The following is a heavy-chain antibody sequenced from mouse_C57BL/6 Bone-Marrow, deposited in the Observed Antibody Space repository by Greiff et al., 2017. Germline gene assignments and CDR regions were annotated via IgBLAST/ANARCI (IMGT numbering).Heavy chain of an antibody. CDR1: GYTFTSYD. J-gene: IGHJ4*01. CDR2: IYPRDGST. D-gene: IGHD1-1*01. CDR3: ARRDYGSSLYYAMDY. Sequence: QVQLQQSGPELVKPGASVKLSCKASGYTFTSYDINWVKQRPGQGLEWIGWIYPRDGSTKYNEKFKGKATLTVDTSSSTAYMELHSLTSEDSAVYFCARRDYGSSLYYAMDYWGQGTSVTVSS. V-gene: IGHV1-85*01.